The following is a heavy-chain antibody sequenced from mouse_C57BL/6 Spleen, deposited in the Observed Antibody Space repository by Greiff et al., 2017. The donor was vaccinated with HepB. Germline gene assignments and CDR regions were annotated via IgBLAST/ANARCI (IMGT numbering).Heavy chain of an antibody. CDR1: GYTFTSYW. CDR2: IDPSDSYT. D-gene: IGHD1-1*01. J-gene: IGHJ4*01. V-gene: IGHV1-69*01. Sequence: VQLQQPGAELVMPGASVKLSCKASGYTFTSYWMHWVKQRPGQGLEWIGEIDPSDSYTNYNQKFKGKSTLTVDKSSSTAYMQLSSLTSEDSAVYYCARGGLLRSNYYAMDYWGQGTSVTVSS. CDR3: ARGGLLRSNYYAMDY.